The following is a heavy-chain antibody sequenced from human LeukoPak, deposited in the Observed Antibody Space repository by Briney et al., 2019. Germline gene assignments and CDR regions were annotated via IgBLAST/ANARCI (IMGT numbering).Heavy chain of an antibody. CDR1: GGSISSGDYY. D-gene: IGHD3-16*02. CDR2: IYYSGST. Sequence: SQTLSLTCTVSGGSISSGDYYWSWIRQPPGKGLEWIGFIYYSGSTYYNPSLKSRITISLDTSKNQFSLKLSSVTAADTAVYYCARDPRESYDYVWGSYRPDAFDIWGQGTVVTVSS. J-gene: IGHJ3*02. CDR3: ARDPRESYDYVWGSYRPDAFDI. V-gene: IGHV4-30-4*01.